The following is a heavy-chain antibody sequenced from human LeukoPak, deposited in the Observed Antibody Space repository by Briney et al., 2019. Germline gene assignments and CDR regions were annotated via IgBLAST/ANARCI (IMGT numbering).Heavy chain of an antibody. V-gene: IGHV4-39*01. J-gene: IGHJ3*01. CDR3: AKAGVRYFDSSGLYAFDF. Sequence: SETLSLTCAVSGGSISSASYYWAWIRQPPGKGLEWIGTIYYSGSTYHNPSLKSRVTLSVDTSRNQFSLRLSSVDAADTAVYYCAKAGVRYFDSSGLYAFDFWGQGTTVTVSS. D-gene: IGHD3-22*01. CDR1: GGSISSASYY. CDR2: IYYSGST.